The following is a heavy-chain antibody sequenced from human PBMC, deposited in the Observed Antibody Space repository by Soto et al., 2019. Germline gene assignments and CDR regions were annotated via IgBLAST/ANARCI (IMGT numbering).Heavy chain of an antibody. D-gene: IGHD2-15*01. CDR3: AKLGSRSWSPNYYFDY. CDR2: ITDSGDNT. J-gene: IGHJ4*02. V-gene: IGHV3-23*01. CDR1: GGTCVDYG. Sequence: VGLLRLRYGAAGGTCVDYGGRCVLQNPSKGLEWVSVITDSGDNTYYIDSVKGRFTISRDNSKSTLYLQMNSLRAEDTAIYYCAKLGSRSWSPNYYFDYWGQGTLVTVSS.